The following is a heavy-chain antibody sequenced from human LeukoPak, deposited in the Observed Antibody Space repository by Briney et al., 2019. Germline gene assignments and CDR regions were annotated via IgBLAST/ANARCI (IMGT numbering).Heavy chain of an antibody. CDR1: GYTFTGYY. Sequence: ASVKVSCKASGYTFTGYYMNWVRQAPGQGLEWMGWINPNSGGTDYAQKFQGRVTMTRDTSISTAYMERSRLRSDDTAVYYCARNYYGWGSHAEDYWGQGTLVTVSS. CDR2: INPNSGGT. CDR3: ARNYYGWGSHAEDY. D-gene: IGHD3-10*01. V-gene: IGHV1-2*02. J-gene: IGHJ4*02.